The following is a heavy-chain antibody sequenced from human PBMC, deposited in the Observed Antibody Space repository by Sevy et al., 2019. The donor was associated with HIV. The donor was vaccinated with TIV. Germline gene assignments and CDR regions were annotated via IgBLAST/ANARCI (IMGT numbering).Heavy chain of an antibody. J-gene: IGHJ4*02. CDR2: INPNSGGT. Sequence: ASVKVSCKASGNTFTVYYMYWVRQAPGQGLEWMGWINPNSGGTNYSQKFQGRVTMTSDTSINTAYMELSRLRSDDTAVYYCARVGTIFSLRGYFDYWGQGTLVTVSP. CDR3: ARVGTIFSLRGYFDY. V-gene: IGHV1-2*02. D-gene: IGHD3-3*01. CDR1: GNTFTVYY.